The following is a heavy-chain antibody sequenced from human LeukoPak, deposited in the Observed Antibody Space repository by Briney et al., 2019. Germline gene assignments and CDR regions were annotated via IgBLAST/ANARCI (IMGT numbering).Heavy chain of an antibody. V-gene: IGHV2-70*04. CDR1: VLSLSSSGTR. CDR3: ATTLLSAGGTDPFDI. Sequence: SGPALFKPTQTLTLTCTLSVLSLSSSGTRVSWIRQPPANGPEWVAPIDLDDDKFYSSSLKIRLTVSKDTSKNELVLPMTNMDPVDTAMYYCATTLLSAGGTDPFDIWGPGTLVIVSS. J-gene: IGHJ3*02. CDR2: IDLDDDK. D-gene: IGHD6-13*01.